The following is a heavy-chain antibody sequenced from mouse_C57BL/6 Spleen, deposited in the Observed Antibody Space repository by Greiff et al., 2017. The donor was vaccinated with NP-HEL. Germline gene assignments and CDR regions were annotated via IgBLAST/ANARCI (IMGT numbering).Heavy chain of an antibody. Sequence: EVQGVESGGGLVKPGGSLKLSCAASGFTFSDYGMHWVRQAPEKGLEWVAYISSGSSTIYYADTVKGRFTISRDNAKNTLFLQMTSLRSEDTAMYYCARRDYYDGSSYYAMDYWGQGTSVTVSS. CDR2: ISSGSSTI. V-gene: IGHV5-17*01. CDR3: ARRDYYDGSSYYAMDY. CDR1: GFTFSDYG. J-gene: IGHJ4*01. D-gene: IGHD1-1*01.